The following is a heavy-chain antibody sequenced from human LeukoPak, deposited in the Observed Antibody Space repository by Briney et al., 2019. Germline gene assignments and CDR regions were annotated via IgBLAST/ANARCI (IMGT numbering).Heavy chain of an antibody. J-gene: IGHJ4*02. V-gene: IGHV3-64*01. CDR3: ARGVPSGVDYFDY. CDR1: GFTFSSYA. CDR2: ISSNGGST. D-gene: IGHD6-19*01. Sequence: GGSLRLSCAASGFTFSSYAMHWVRQAPGKGLEYVSAISSNGGSTYYANSVKGRFTISRDNAKNSLYLQMNSLRAEDTAVYYCARGVPSGVDYFDYWGQGTLVAVSS.